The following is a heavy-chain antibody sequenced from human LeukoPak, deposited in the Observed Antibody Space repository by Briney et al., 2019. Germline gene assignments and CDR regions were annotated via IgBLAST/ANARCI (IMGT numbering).Heavy chain of an antibody. Sequence: PSETLSLTCAVSGGSISSYYWSWIRQPPGKGLEWIGYIYYSGSTNYNPSLKSRVTISVDTSKNQFSLKLSSVTAADTAVYYCARVRTGVVTHDAFDIWGQGTMVTVSS. D-gene: IGHD3-3*01. J-gene: IGHJ3*02. CDR1: GGSISSYY. CDR2: IYYSGST. CDR3: ARVRTGVVTHDAFDI. V-gene: IGHV4-59*01.